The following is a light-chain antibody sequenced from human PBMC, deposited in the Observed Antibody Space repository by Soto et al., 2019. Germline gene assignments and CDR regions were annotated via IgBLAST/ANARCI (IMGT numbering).Light chain of an antibody. V-gene: IGKV1-5*03. Sequence: DIQMTHTASNRAGFVVRGIPSTCRASQTISSWLAWYQQKPGKAPKLLIYKASTLKSGVPSRFSGSGSGTEFTLTISSLQADDLAVYYCQQYYTPPWTFGQGTKVDIK. CDR1: QTISSW. J-gene: IGKJ1*01. CDR3: QQYYTPPWT. CDR2: KAS.